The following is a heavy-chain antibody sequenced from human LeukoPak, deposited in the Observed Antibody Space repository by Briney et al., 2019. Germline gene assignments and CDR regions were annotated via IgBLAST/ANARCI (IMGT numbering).Heavy chain of an antibody. CDR2: ISYDGSNK. Sequence: GGSLRLSCAASGFTFSSYAMHWVRQAPGKGLEWMAVISYDGSNKYYADSVKGRFTISRDNSKNTLYLQMNSLRAEDTAVYYCARDSVEDTAMVPLDYWGQGTLVTVSS. CDR1: GFTFSSYA. CDR3: ARDSVEDTAMVPLDY. D-gene: IGHD5-18*01. J-gene: IGHJ4*02. V-gene: IGHV3-30-3*01.